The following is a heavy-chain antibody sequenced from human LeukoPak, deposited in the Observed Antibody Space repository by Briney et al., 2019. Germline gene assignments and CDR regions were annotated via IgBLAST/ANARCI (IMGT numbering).Heavy chain of an antibody. Sequence: SETLSLTCAVYGGSFSGYYWSWIRQPPGKGLGWIGEINHSGSTNYNPSLKSRVTISVDTSKNQFSLKLSSVTAADTAVYYCARGPTRSIRKGGDFWGQGTLVTVSS. J-gene: IGHJ4*02. CDR2: INHSGST. V-gene: IGHV4-34*01. CDR3: ARGPTRSIRKGGDF. CDR1: GGSFSGYY. D-gene: IGHD6-6*01.